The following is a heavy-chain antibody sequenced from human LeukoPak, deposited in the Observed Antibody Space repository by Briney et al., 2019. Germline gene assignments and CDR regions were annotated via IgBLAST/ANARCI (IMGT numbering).Heavy chain of an antibody. D-gene: IGHD1-26*01. CDR2: ISGSGDST. CDR1: GFTFSSYA. J-gene: IGHJ4*02. Sequence: GGSLRLSCAASGFTFSSYAMSWVRQAPGKGLDWVSTISGSGDSTYYADSVKGRFTISRGNSKNTLYLQMNSLRAEDTAVYYCAKRSPYSGSYYLFDYWGQGTLVTVSS. V-gene: IGHV3-23*01. CDR3: AKRSPYSGSYYLFDY.